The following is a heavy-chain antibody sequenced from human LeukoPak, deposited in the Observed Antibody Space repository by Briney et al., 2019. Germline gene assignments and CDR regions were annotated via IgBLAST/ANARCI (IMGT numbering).Heavy chain of an antibody. CDR3: ARAMDYYDSSGYYYEEGRWFDP. J-gene: IGHJ5*02. D-gene: IGHD3-22*01. V-gene: IGHV4-31*03. Sequence: SQTLSLTCTVSGGSISSGGYYWSWIRQHPGKGLEWIGYIYYSGSTYYNPSLKSRVTISVDTSKNQFSLKLSSVTAADTAVYYCARAMDYYDSSGYYYEEGRWFDPWGQGTLVTVSS. CDR1: GGSISSGGYY. CDR2: IYYSGST.